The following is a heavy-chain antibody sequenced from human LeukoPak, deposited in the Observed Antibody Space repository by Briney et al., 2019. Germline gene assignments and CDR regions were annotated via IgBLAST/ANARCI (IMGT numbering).Heavy chain of an antibody. CDR3: ATDQSTTVVRDFDY. D-gene: IGHD4-23*01. CDR1: GYTLPELS. CDR2: FDPEDGET. J-gene: IGHJ4*02. Sequence: ASVKVSRKVSGYTLPELSMHWVRQAPGKGLEWMGGFDPEDGETIYAQKFQGRVTMTEDTSTDTAYMELSSLRSEDTAVYYCATDQSTTVVRDFDYWGQGTLVTVSS. V-gene: IGHV1-24*01.